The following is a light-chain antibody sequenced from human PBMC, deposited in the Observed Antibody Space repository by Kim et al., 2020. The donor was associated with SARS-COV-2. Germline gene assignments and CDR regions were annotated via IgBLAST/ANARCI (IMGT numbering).Light chain of an antibody. V-gene: IGKV4-1*01. CDR2: WAS. Sequence: ATINCKSSQSVFYSANNKNYLAWYRQKPGRPPKLLIYWASTRESGVPDRFTGSGSATDFTLTISSLQAEDVAVYYCQQYYNVPPTFGGGTKVDIK. J-gene: IGKJ4*01. CDR1: QSVFYSANNKNY. CDR3: QQYYNVPPT.